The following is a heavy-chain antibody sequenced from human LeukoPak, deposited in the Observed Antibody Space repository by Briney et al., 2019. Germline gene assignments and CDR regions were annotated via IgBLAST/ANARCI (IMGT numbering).Heavy chain of an antibody. Sequence: GGSPRLSCAASGFTFSNYAMYWVRQAPGKGLEGVAVISSDGTNKYYADSVKGRFTISRDNVKNSLYLQMNSLRVEDTAVYYCARETTVATEDFDYWGQGTLVTVSS. J-gene: IGHJ4*02. CDR3: ARETTVATEDFDY. V-gene: IGHV3-30*04. CDR2: ISSDGTNK. D-gene: IGHD4-23*01. CDR1: GFTFSNYA.